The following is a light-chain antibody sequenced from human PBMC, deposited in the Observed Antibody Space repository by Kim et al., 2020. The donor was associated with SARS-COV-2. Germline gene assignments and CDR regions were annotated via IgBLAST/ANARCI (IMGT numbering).Light chain of an antibody. CDR1: QSIKNY. Sequence: DIQMTQSPSSLSASVGDRVTITCRASQSIKNYLNWYQQKPGKAPNLLICGASNLQSGVPSRFSGGGSGTEFTLTISSLQPEDSATYYCQQTYSTFGQGTKLEI. CDR2: GAS. CDR3: QQTYST. V-gene: IGKV1-39*01. J-gene: IGKJ2*01.